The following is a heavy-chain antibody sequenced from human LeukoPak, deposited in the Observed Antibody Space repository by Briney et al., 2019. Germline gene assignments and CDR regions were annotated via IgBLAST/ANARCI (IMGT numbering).Heavy chain of an antibody. J-gene: IGHJ3*02. D-gene: IGHD3-3*01. Sequence: GASVKVFCKASGGTFSSYAISWVRQAPGQGLEWMGGIIPIFGTANYAQKFQGRVTITADESTSTAYMELSSLRSEDTAVYYCARDINSITIFGVVQSAFDIWGQGTMVTVSS. CDR2: IIPIFGTA. V-gene: IGHV1-69*13. CDR3: ARDINSITIFGVVQSAFDI. CDR1: GGTFSSYA.